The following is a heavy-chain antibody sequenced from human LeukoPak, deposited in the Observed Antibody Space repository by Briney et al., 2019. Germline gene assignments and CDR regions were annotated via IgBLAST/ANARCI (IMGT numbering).Heavy chain of an antibody. CDR3: AKGQETESRLDS. J-gene: IGHJ4*02. Sequence: GESLRLSCAASGFTFNIYTMYWVRQAPGKGLEWVSGIRHSDGNTYYADSVKGRFTIPSVKSKNILFLQMNSLRAEDTALYYCAKGQETESRLDSWGQGTLVTVSS. CDR2: IRHSDGNT. CDR1: GFTFNIYT. V-gene: IGHV3-23*01. D-gene: IGHD1-1*01.